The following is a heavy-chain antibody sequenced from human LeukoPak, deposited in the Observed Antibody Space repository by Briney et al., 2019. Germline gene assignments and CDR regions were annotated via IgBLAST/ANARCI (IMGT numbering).Heavy chain of an antibody. D-gene: IGHD6-13*01. CDR2: IRYDGSNK. Sequence: WGSLRLSCAASGFTFSSYGMHWVRQAPGKGLEWVAFIRYDGSNKYYADSVKGRFTISRGNSKNTLYLQMNSLRAEDTAVYYCAKGRPTRYSSSWQEYFQHWGQGTLVTVSS. CDR3: AKGRPTRYSSSWQEYFQH. J-gene: IGHJ1*01. CDR1: GFTFSSYG. V-gene: IGHV3-30*02.